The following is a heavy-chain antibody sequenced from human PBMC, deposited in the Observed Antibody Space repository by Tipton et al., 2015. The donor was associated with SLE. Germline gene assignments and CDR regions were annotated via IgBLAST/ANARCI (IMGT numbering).Heavy chain of an antibody. D-gene: IGHD2-15*01. J-gene: IGHJ4*02. V-gene: IGHV3-9*01. CDR3: AKHVGSGAGLDYFDF. CDR2: INWCSGSI. CDR1: GFTFDDYA. Sequence: SLRLSWAASGFTFDDYAMHWVRQAPGKGLEWVSGINWCSGSIGYADSVKGRFTISRDNAKNSLFLQMNSLRAEDTAVYFCAKHVGSGAGLDYFDFWGQGTLVTVSS.